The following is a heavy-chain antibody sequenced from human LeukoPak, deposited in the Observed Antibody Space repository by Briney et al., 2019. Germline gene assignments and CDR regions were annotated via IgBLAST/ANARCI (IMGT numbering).Heavy chain of an antibody. CDR3: AASLPNIVVVPAAKGPFGS. J-gene: IGHJ5*02. V-gene: IGHV3-23*01. D-gene: IGHD2-2*01. CDR2: ISGSGGST. Sequence: GSLRLSCAASGFTFSSYAMSWVRQAPGKGLEWVSAISGSGGSTYYADSVKGRFTISRDNSKNTLYLQMNSLRAEDTAVYYCAASLPNIVVVPAAKGPFGSWGQGTLVTVSS. CDR1: GFTFSSYA.